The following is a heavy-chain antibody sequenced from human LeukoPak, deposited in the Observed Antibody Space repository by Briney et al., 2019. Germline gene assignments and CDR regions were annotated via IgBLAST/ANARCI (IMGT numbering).Heavy chain of an antibody. V-gene: IGHV3-23*01. CDR2: NSGSGGRS. CDR3: AKVGGLTIFGVVTQYYFDY. CDR1: GFTFSSYA. J-gene: IGHJ4*02. D-gene: IGHD3-3*01. Sequence: PGGSLRLSCAAHGFTFSSYAMSWGRQAPGKVLERVSANSGSGGRSYYTHGVSDQVQKSRDNSKNTLYLQMNSLRAEDTAVYYCAKVGGLTIFGVVTQYYFDYWGQGTLVTVSS.